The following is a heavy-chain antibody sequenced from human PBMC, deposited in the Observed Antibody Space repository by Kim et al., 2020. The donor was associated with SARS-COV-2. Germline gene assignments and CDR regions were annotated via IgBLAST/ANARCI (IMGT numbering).Heavy chain of an antibody. CDR1: GYSFTSYW. V-gene: IGHV5-51*03. D-gene: IGHD2-8*01. Sequence: GESLKISCKGSGYSFTSYWIGWVRQMPGKGLEWMGIIYPGDSDTRYSPSFQGQVTISADKSISTAYLQWSSLKVSDTAMYYCARVVLMVYAPFDAFDIWGQGTMVTVSS. CDR2: IYPGDSDT. CDR3: ARVVLMVYAPFDAFDI. J-gene: IGHJ3*02.